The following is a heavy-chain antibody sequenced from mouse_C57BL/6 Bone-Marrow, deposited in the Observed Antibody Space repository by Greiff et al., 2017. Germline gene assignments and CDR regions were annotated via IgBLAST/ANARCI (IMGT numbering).Heavy chain of an antibody. CDR3: ARPLFITTRGFDY. V-gene: IGHV14-3*01. CDR2: LDPANGNT. Sequence: VQLQQSVAELVRPGASVKLSCTASGFNIKNTYMHWVKQRPEQGLEWIGRLDPANGNTKYAPKFQGKATIPADTSSNTAYLQLSSLTSEDTAIYYCARPLFITTRGFDYWGQGTTLTVSS. J-gene: IGHJ2*01. D-gene: IGHD1-1*01. CDR1: GFNIKNTY.